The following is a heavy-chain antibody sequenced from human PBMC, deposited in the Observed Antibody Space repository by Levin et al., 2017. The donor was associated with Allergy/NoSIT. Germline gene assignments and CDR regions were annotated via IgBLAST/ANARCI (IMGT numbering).Heavy chain of an antibody. Sequence: GGSLRLSCAVSGITFNDYAMNWVRQAPGKGLEWVSSISDSGGNTYYADSVKGRFTISRDNSKNTLYLQMDSLRAEDTAVYYCAKVAAWGQGTLVTVSS. CDR1: GITFNDYA. D-gene: IGHD6-13*01. J-gene: IGHJ4*02. CDR2: ISDSGGNT. V-gene: IGHV3-23*01. CDR3: AKVAA.